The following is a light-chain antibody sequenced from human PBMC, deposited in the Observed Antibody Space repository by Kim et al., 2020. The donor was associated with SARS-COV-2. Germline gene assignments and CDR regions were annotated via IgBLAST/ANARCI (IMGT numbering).Light chain of an antibody. CDR3: QQYGSSLIFT. J-gene: IGKJ3*01. V-gene: IGKV3-20*01. CDR2: GAS. Sequence: EIVLTQSPGTLSLSPGERATLSCRANQSVSSSYLAWYQQKPGQAPRLLIYGASSRATGIPDRFSGSGSGTDFTLTISRLEPEDFAVYYCQQYGSSLIFTFGPGTKVDIK. CDR1: QSVSSSY.